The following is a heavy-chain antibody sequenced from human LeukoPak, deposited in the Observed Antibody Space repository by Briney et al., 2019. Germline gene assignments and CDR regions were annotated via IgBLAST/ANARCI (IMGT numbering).Heavy chain of an antibody. CDR2: IYYSGST. D-gene: IGHD1-26*01. J-gene: IGHJ4*02. CDR3: TRGSYVGPTSGYFDY. V-gene: IGHV4-31*03. CDR1: GGSISSGGYN. Sequence: SETLSLTCTVSGGSISSGGYNWSWIRQHPGKGLECIGYIYYSGSTYYNPSLKSRVTISVDTSKNQFSLKLSSVTAADTAVYYCTRGSYVGPTSGYFDYWGQGTLVTVSS.